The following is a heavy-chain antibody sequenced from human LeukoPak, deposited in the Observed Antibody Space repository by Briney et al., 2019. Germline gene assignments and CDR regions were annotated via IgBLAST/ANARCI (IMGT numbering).Heavy chain of an antibody. CDR2: IRNDGIDT. Sequence: GGSLRLSCATSGLSFSTYGMHWVRQAPGKGPEWVAFIRNDGIDTFYADSVKGRFTISRDNSKNMLYLQMNSLRAEDTAVYYCAKRGLVGARRSTYYYMDVWGKGTTVTVSS. D-gene: IGHD1-26*01. CDR1: GLSFSTYG. V-gene: IGHV3-30*02. J-gene: IGHJ6*03. CDR3: AKRGLVGARRSTYYYMDV.